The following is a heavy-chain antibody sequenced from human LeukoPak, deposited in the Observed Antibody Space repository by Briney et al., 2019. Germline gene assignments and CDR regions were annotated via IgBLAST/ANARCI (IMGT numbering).Heavy chain of an antibody. D-gene: IGHD3-3*01. Sequence: GGSLRLSCAASGFTFSSYAMIWVRQAPGKGLEWVSGTNDSGGSTYYADSVKGRFTISRDNAKNSLYLQMNSLRAEDTAVYYCARAYDFWSGRHDAFDIWGQGTMVTVSS. J-gene: IGHJ3*02. CDR3: ARAYDFWSGRHDAFDI. CDR1: GFTFSSYA. CDR2: TNDSGGST. V-gene: IGHV3-23*01.